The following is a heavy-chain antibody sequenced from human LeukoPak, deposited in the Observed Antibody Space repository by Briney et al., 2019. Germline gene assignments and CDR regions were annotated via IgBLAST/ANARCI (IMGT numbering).Heavy chain of an antibody. J-gene: IGHJ3*02. Sequence: PGSSRRLSCAASGFTFSSYGMHWGRQAPGKGLEWVAVIWYDGSNKYYADSVKGRFTISRDNSKNTLYLQMNSLRAEDTAVYYCARDGPSFLYGDYVSISGDAFDIWGQGTMVTVSS. CDR1: GFTFSSYG. CDR2: IWYDGSNK. CDR3: ARDGPSFLYGDYVSISGDAFDI. D-gene: IGHD4-17*01. V-gene: IGHV3-33*01.